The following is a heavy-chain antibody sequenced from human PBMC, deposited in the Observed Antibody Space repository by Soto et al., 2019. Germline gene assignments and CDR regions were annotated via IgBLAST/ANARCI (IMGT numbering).Heavy chain of an antibody. CDR3: TTAGNYEGRPFDF. CDR1: GFTFNNAW. J-gene: IGHJ4*02. D-gene: IGHD4-4*01. V-gene: IGHV3-15*01. CDR2: IKSKTDGGTT. Sequence: VQLVESGGGLVKPGGSLRLSCAASGFTFNNAWMSWVRQAPGKGLEWAGRIKSKTDGGTTDYAAPVKGRFTISRDDSKNTLYLQMNSLKTEDTAVYYCTTAGNYEGRPFDFWGQGTLVTVSS.